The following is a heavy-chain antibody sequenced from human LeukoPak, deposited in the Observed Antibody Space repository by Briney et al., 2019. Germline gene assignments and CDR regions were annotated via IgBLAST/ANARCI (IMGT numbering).Heavy chain of an antibody. CDR2: ISSSSSYI. V-gene: IGHV3-21*01. Sequence: GGSLRLSCAASGFTFSSYNMNWVRQAPGKGLEWVSSISSSSSYIYYADSVKGRFTISRDNAKNSLYLQMNSLRAEDTAVYYCARGLSSGYYYTPGYWGQGTLVTVSS. CDR1: GFTFSSYN. J-gene: IGHJ4*02. CDR3: ARGLSSGYYYTPGY. D-gene: IGHD3-22*01.